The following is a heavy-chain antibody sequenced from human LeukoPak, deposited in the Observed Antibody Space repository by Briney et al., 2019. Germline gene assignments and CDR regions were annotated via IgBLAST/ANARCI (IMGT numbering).Heavy chain of an antibody. CDR2: INPNSGGT. Sequence: GASVKVSCMASGYTFTDYYIHWVRQAPGQGLEWMGWINPNSGGTNYAQKFQDRVTMTRDASISTAYMELSSLRSDDTALYYCARRGSGNYYNVYYFDYWSQGTLVPVSS. J-gene: IGHJ4*02. V-gene: IGHV1-2*02. CDR3: ARRGSGNYYNVYYFDY. D-gene: IGHD3-10*01. CDR1: GYTFTDYY.